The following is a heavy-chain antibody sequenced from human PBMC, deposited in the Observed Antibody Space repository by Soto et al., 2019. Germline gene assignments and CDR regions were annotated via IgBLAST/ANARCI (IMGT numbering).Heavy chain of an antibody. CDR2: IWYDGSNK. D-gene: IGHD6-6*01. CDR3: AGSSSSYRYYGMDV. Sequence: QVQLVESGGGVVQPGRSLRLSCAASGFTFSSYGMHWVRQAPGKGLEWVAVIWYDGSNKYYADSVKGRFTISRDNSKNTLYLQMNSLRAEDTAVYYCAGSSSSYRYYGMDVWGQGTTVTVSS. CDR1: GFTFSSYG. J-gene: IGHJ6*02. V-gene: IGHV3-33*01.